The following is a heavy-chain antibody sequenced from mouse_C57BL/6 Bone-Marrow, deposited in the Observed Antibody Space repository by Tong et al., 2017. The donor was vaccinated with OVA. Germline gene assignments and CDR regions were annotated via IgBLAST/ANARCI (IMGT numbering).Heavy chain of an antibody. CDR2: IWGDGST. CDR3: ANYDYDEGFDY. CDR1: GFSLTGYG. D-gene: IGHD2-4*01. J-gene: IGHJ2*02. V-gene: IGHV2-6-7*01. Sequence: VQVQESGSGLVAPSKSLSITCTVSGFSLTGYGVNWVRQPPGKGLEWLGMIWGDGSTDYNSALKSRLSISKDNSKSQVFLKMNSLQTDDTARYYCANYDYDEGFDYWGQGSSRSGAS.